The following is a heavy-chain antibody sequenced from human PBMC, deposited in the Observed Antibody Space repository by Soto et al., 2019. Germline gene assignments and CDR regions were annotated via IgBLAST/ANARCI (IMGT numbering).Heavy chain of an antibody. CDR1: GGTFSSYA. CDR2: IIPIFGTA. Sequence: ASVKVSCKASGGTFSSYAISWVRQAPGQGLEWMGGIIPIFGTANYAQKFQGRVTITADESTSTAYMELSSLRSEDTAVYYCARTYYGSGSYYLPLNYWGQGTLVTVSS. CDR3: ARTYYGSGSYYLPLNY. J-gene: IGHJ4*02. D-gene: IGHD3-10*01. V-gene: IGHV1-69*13.